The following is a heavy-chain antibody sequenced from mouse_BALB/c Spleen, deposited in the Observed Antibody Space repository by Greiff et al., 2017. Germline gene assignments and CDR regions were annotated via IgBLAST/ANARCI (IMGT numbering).Heavy chain of an antibody. CDR3: AIYYGYDVDYAMDY. CDR1: GYSFTGYT. V-gene: IGHV1-18*01. J-gene: IGHJ4*01. Sequence: EVQLQQSGPELVKPGASMKISCKASGYSFTGYTMNWVKQSHGKNLEWIGLINPYNGGTSYNQKFKGKATLTVDKSSSTAYMELLSLTSEDSAVYYCAIYYGYDVDYAMDYWGQGTSVTVSS. D-gene: IGHD2-2*01. CDR2: INPYNGGT.